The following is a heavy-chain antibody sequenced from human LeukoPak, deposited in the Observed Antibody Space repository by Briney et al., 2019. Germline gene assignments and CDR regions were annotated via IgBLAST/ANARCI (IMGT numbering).Heavy chain of an antibody. Sequence: ASVKVSCKASGYTFTGYYLHWDRQGHGPGLEWMGWINPNSGDTIYAQKFQGRVTMTRDTSISTGYLELIRLTSDVTVVYYCARSPSRGRFDYWGQGTLVTVSS. J-gene: IGHJ4*02. CDR2: INPNSGDT. CDR3: ARSPSRGRFDY. CDR1: GYTFTGYY. V-gene: IGHV1-2*02.